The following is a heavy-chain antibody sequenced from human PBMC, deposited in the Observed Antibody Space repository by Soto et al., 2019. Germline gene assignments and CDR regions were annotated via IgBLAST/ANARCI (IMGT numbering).Heavy chain of an antibody. J-gene: IGHJ6*02. V-gene: IGHV3-48*03. CDR1: GFTFSSYE. CDR2: ISSSGETV. CDR3: AREGFYAMDV. D-gene: IGHD2-2*01. Sequence: LRLSCEVSGFTFSSYEMYWVRQAPGKGLEWVAYISSSGETVYYAGSVQGRFTISRDNAKNSLYLQMSSLGAEDTAVYYCAREGFYAMDVWGQGTTVTVSS.